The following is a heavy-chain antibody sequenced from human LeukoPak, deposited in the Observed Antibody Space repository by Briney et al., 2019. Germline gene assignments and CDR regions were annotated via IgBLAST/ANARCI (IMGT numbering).Heavy chain of an antibody. CDR3: ARDRCSGGSCYLNYGMDV. J-gene: IGHJ6*02. CDR1: GFTFSTCA. CDR2: ISGSGGNT. D-gene: IGHD2-15*01. V-gene: IGHV3-23*01. Sequence: GGSLRLSCGASGFTFSTCAMNWVRQAPGKGLEWVSGISGSGGNTYYADSVKGRFTISRDNSKNTLYLQMNSLRAEDTAVYYCARDRCSGGSCYLNYGMDVWGQGTTVTVSS.